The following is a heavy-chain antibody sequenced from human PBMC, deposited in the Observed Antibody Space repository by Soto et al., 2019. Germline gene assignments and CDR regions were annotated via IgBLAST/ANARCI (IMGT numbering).Heavy chain of an antibody. V-gene: IGHV1-24*01. D-gene: IGHD6-19*01. Sequence: ASVKVSCKVSGYTLTELSMHWVRQAPGKGLEWMGGFDPEDGETIYAQKFQGRVTMTEDTSTDTAYMELSSLRSEDTAVYYCATLAGRGTNYYHYYRLAVWGQGTTVTVSS. CDR1: GYTLTELS. J-gene: IGHJ6*02. CDR3: ATLAGRGTNYYHYYRLAV. CDR2: FDPEDGET.